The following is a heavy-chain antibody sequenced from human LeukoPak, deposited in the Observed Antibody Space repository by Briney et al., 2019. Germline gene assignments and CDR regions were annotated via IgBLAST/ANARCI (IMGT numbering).Heavy chain of an antibody. J-gene: IGHJ4*02. CDR2: IYYSGST. D-gene: IGHD4-17*01. CDR1: GGSISSYY. Sequence: PSETLSLTCTVSGGSISSYYWSWIRQPPWKGLEWIGYIYYSGSTNYNPSLKSRVTISVDTSKNQFSLKLSSVTAADTAVYYCARLVSTTAYYFDYWGQGTLVTVYS. V-gene: IGHV4-59*01. CDR3: ARLVSTTAYYFDY.